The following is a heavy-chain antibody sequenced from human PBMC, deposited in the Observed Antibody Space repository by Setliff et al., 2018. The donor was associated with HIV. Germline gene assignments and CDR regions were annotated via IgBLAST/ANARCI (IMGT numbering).Heavy chain of an antibody. CDR2: IYPSGSIWPSGTS. D-gene: IGHD5-12*01. Sequence: SETLSLTCTVSGGSISPYYWSWIRQPPGKGLEWIANIYPSGSIWPSGTSNYNPSLKGRVTISLDMSQNQFSLKVNSVTAADTAIYYCARGGPAVAYAVDVWGQGTTVTVSS. CDR3: ARGGPAVAYAVDV. V-gene: IGHV4-4*08. J-gene: IGHJ6*02. CDR1: GGSISPYY.